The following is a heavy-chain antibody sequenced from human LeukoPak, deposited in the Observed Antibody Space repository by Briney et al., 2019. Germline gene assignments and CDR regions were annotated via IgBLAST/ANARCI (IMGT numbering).Heavy chain of an antibody. CDR3: ARDQKSRLIRPIGAAVAGLDY. D-gene: IGHD6-19*01. J-gene: IGHJ4*02. Sequence: GGSLRLSCAASGFTFSSCGMHWVRQAPGKGLEWVAFIRYDGSNKYYADSVKGRFTISRDNSKNTLYLQMNSLRAEDTAVYYCARDQKSRLIRPIGAAVAGLDYWGQGTLVTVSS. CDR2: IRYDGSNK. CDR1: GFTFSSCG. V-gene: IGHV3-30*02.